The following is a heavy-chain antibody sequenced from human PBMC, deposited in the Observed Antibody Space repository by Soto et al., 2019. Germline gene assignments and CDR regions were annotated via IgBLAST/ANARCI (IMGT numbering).Heavy chain of an antibody. CDR3: SRDADYDFWSGFPKLFLYYIGL. Sequence: QVQLVQSGAEVKKPGSSVKVSCKASGGTFSSYTISWVRQAPGQGLEWMGRIIPILGIANYAQKFQGRVTISADKSLGTADMEVSRLRSEVPGVYYCSRDADYDFWSGFPKLFLYYIGLWGKGTTVTVSS. CDR1: GGTFSSYT. V-gene: IGHV1-69*02. J-gene: IGHJ6*03. CDR2: IIPILGIA. D-gene: IGHD3-3*01.